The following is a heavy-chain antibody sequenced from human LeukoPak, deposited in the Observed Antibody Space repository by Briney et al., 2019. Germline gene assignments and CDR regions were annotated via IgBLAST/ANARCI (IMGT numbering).Heavy chain of an antibody. Sequence: PGGSLRLSCAVSGFTFSSYWMHWVRQAPGKGLVWVSRINSDGSTTNYADSVKGRFTISRDNSKNTLYLQMNSLRAEDTAVYYCARANWGHYFDYWGQGTLVTVSS. D-gene: IGHD7-27*01. CDR3: ARANWGHYFDY. J-gene: IGHJ4*02. CDR2: INSDGSTT. CDR1: GFTFSSYW. V-gene: IGHV3-74*01.